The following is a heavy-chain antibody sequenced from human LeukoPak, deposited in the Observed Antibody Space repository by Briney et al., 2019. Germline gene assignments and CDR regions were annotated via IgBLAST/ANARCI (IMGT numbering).Heavy chain of an antibody. D-gene: IGHD6-13*01. CDR2: IYYSGST. J-gene: IGHJ4*02. Sequence: RPSETLSLTCTVSGGSISRYHWSWIRQPPGKGLEWIGYIYYSGSTNYNPSLKSRVTISVDTSKNQFSLKLSSVTAADTAVYYCARVGGQQLVSAGIDYWGQGTLVTVSS. CDR1: GGSISRYH. V-gene: IGHV4-59*12. CDR3: ARVGGQQLVSAGIDY.